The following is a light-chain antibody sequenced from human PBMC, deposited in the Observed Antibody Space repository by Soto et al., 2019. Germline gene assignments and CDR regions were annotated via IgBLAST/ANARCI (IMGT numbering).Light chain of an antibody. CDR1: SSDVGGYNY. J-gene: IGLJ3*02. V-gene: IGLV2-11*01. CDR2: DVT. CDR3: CSYAGSYTWV. Sequence: QSALTQPRSVSGSPGQSVTISCSGTSSDVGGYNYVSWYQQHPGKAPKLMIYDVTWRPSGVPDRFSGSKSGNTASLTISGLQAEDEADYYCCSYAGSYTWVFGGGTKLTVL.